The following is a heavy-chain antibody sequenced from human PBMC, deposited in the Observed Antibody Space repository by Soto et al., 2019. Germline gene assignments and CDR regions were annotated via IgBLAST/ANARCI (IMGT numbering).Heavy chain of an antibody. J-gene: IGHJ4*02. CDR1: GFTFSSYG. CDR2: ISYDGSNK. D-gene: IGHD2-15*01. V-gene: IGHV3-30*18. CDR3: AKDLSLMGYCSGGSCYAPDY. Sequence: VQLVESGGGVVQPGRSLRLSCAASGFTFSSYGMHWVRQAPGKGLEWVAVISYDGSNKYYADSVKGRFTISRDNSKNTLYLQMNSLRAEDTAVYYCAKDLSLMGYCSGGSCYAPDYWGQGTLVTVSS.